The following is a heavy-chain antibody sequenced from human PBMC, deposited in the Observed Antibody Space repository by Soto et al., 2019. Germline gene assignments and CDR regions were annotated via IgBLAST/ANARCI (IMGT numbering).Heavy chain of an antibody. J-gene: IGHJ4*02. V-gene: IGHV1-3*01. CDR3: AREWLDLHAFTYASGD. CDR1: GYDFSNYC. D-gene: IGHD6-19*01. CDR2: INVANGDT. Sequence: ASVKVSCKASGYDFSNYCMHWVRQAPGQRLEWMGWINVANGDTKYSQKFQGRVTITRDTSASTAYLDLSSLNSEDTAVYYCAREWLDLHAFTYASGDSGQGTLVTVSS.